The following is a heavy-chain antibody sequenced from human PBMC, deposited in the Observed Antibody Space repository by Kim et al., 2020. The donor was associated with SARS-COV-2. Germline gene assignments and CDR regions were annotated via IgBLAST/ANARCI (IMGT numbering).Heavy chain of an antibody. J-gene: IGHJ4*02. CDR1: GFTFSSYS. V-gene: IGHV3-21*01. Sequence: LSLTCAASGFTFSSYSMNWVRQAPGKGLEWVSSISSSSSYIYYADSVKGRFTISRDNAKNSLNLQMNSLRAEDTAVYYCARDHYSLYYFDYWGQGTL. CDR2: ISSSSSYI. D-gene: IGHD4-4*01. CDR3: ARDHYSLYYFDY.